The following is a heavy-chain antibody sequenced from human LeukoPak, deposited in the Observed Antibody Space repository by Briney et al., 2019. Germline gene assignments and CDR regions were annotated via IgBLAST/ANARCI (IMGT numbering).Heavy chain of an antibody. CDR3: ARGDDTAMPGY. V-gene: IGHV1-8*01. CDR1: GYTFTSYD. Sequence: ASVKVSCKASGYTFTSYDFNWVRQAPGQGLEWMGWINPNSGNTDYAQKFQGRVTMTTNTSTSTAYMELSSLRSEDTAVYYCARGDDTAMPGYWGQGTLVTVSS. D-gene: IGHD5-18*01. CDR2: INPNSGNT. J-gene: IGHJ4*02.